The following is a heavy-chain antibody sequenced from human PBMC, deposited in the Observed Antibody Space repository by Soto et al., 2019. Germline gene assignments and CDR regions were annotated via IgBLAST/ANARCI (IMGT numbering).Heavy chain of an antibody. Sequence: SETLFLTCAVSGGSISSGGYSWSWIRQPPGKGLEWIGYIYHSGSTYYNPSLKSRVTISVDRSKNQFSLKLSSVTAADTAVYYCARAAGHYYDSSAFDIWGQGTMVTVSS. V-gene: IGHV4-30-2*01. D-gene: IGHD3-22*01. CDR3: ARAAGHYYDSSAFDI. J-gene: IGHJ3*02. CDR2: IYHSGST. CDR1: GGSISSGGYS.